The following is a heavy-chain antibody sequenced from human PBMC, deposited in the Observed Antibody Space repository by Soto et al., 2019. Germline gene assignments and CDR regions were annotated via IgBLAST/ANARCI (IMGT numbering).Heavy chain of an antibody. D-gene: IGHD3-3*01. CDR2: ISAYNGNT. V-gene: IGHV1-18*04. J-gene: IGHJ6*02. CDR3: ARDWRFLGIYGMDV. Sequence: ASVKVSCKASGYTFTRYCISWVRQAPGQGLEWMGWISAYNGNTNYAQKLQGRVTMTTDTSTGTAYMELRSLRSDDTAVYYCARDWRFLGIYGMDVWGQGTTVTVSS. CDR1: GYTFTRYC.